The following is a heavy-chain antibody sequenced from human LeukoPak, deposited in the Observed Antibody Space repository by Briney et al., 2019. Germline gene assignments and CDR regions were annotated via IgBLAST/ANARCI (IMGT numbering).Heavy chain of an antibody. V-gene: IGHV3-7*01. CDR2: IKQDGSEK. J-gene: IGHJ6*03. CDR3: ARDLRHSSSWYRPYYYYYYYMDV. D-gene: IGHD6-13*01. Sequence: GGSLRLSCAASGFTFSSYWMSWVRQAPGKGLEWVANIKQDGSEKYYVDSVKGRFTISRDNAKNSLYLQMNSLRAEDTAVYYCARDLRHSSSWYRPYYYYYYYMDVWGKGTTVTVSS. CDR1: GFTFSSYW.